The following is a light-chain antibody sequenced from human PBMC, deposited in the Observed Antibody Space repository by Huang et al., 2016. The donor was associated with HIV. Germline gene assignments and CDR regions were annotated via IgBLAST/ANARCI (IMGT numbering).Light chain of an antibody. CDR1: QGIINS. J-gene: IGKJ1*01. CDR3: QQYYTSPT. CDR2: STY. Sequence: DIQMTQSPSSLSAFVGDTVTIPCRASQGIINSVAWYQQKSGKAPKLLLYSTYRLERGVPSRFRGGGCGTDYTLTINILQPDDFATYYWQQYYTSPTFGQGSKVEIK. V-gene: IGKV1-NL1*01.